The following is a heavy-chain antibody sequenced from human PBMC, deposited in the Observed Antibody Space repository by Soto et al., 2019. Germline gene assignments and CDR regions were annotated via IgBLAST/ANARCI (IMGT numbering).Heavy chain of an antibody. D-gene: IGHD5-12*01. Sequence: QVQLQQSGPGLVKPSGTLSLTCAVSGGSISSSNWWSWVRQPPGKGLEWIGEIFHSGSTNYNPSLKSRVTLSVDKSINQYSLKLSSVTAADTAVYYCATAVALKWFDPWGQGTLVTVSS. CDR1: GGSISSSNW. CDR2: IFHSGST. J-gene: IGHJ5*02. CDR3: ATAVALKWFDP. V-gene: IGHV4-4*02.